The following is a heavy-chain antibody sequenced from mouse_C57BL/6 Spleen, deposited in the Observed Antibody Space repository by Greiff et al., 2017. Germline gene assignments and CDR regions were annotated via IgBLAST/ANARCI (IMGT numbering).Heavy chain of an antibody. Sequence: QVQLKQPGAELVMPGASVKLSCKASGYTFTSYWMHWVKQRPGQGLEWIGEIDPSDSYTNYNQKFKGKSTLTVDKSSSTAYMQLSSLTSEDSAVYYCARIEYDYDGFAYWGQGTLVTVSA. CDR3: ARIEYDYDGFAY. CDR2: IDPSDSYT. J-gene: IGHJ3*01. D-gene: IGHD2-4*01. CDR1: GYTFTSYW. V-gene: IGHV1-69*01.